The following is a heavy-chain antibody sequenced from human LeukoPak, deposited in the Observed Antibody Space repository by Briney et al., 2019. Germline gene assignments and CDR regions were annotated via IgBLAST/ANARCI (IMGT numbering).Heavy chain of an antibody. Sequence: PGGSLRLSCAASGFTFSSYSMNWVRQAPGKGLEWVSSISSSSSYIYYADSVKGRFTISRDNAKNSLYLQMNSLRAEDTAVYYCARGVEYYYDSSGENWFDPWGQGTLVTVSS. D-gene: IGHD3-22*01. CDR2: ISSSSSYI. V-gene: IGHV3-21*01. CDR3: ARGVEYYYDSSGENWFDP. CDR1: GFTFSSYS. J-gene: IGHJ5*02.